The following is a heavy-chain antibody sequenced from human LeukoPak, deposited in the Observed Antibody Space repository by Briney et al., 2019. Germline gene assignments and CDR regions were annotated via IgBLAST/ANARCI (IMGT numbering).Heavy chain of an antibody. J-gene: IGHJ4*02. Sequence: SETLSLTCAVYGGSFSGYYWSWIRQPPGKGLEWIGEINQSGSATYNPSLKSRVTMSLDTSKNQFSLKLTSVTAADTAVYYCATLSTVVTPFYFDYWGQGTLVTVSS. CDR2: INQSGSA. D-gene: IGHD4-23*01. V-gene: IGHV4-34*01. CDR1: GGSFSGYY. CDR3: ATLSTVVTPFYFDY.